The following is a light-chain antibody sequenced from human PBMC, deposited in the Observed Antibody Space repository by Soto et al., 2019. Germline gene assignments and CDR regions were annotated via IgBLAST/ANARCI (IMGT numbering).Light chain of an antibody. Sequence: EIVLTQSPGTLSLSPGERATLSCRASQSVSSNYLAWYQQKPGQAPRLLIYGASSRATGIPDRFSGSGSGIAFTITISRLEHEDFDVYQWQHSSPYTFGQGTKLEI. CDR2: GAS. CDR3: QHSSPYT. J-gene: IGKJ2*01. CDR1: QSVSSNY. V-gene: IGKV3-20*01.